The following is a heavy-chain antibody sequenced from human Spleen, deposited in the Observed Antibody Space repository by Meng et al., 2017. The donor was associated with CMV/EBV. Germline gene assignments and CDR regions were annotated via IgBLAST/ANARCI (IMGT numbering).Heavy chain of an antibody. D-gene: IGHD3-3*01. V-gene: IGHV1-18*01. CDR1: GYSFTSYG. CDR2: INTYNGKT. J-gene: IGHJ4*02. CDR3: ARAGLTIFGVVILDDH. Sequence: ASVKVSCKASGYSFTSYGITWVRQAPGRGLEWMGWINTYNGKTHYAQNLQGRVTMTTDTSTTTAYMELRSLTSDDTAVYYCARAGLTIFGVVILDDHWGQGTLVTVSS.